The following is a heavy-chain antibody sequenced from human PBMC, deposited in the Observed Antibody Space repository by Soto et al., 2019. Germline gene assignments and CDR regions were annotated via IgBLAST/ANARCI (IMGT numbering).Heavy chain of an antibody. V-gene: IGHV3-66*01. CDR3: ARVHSRLYYFDY. D-gene: IGHD6-13*01. CDR1: GFTVSSNY. CDR2: IYSGGST. Sequence: TGGSLRLSCAASGFTVSSNYMSWVRQAPGKGLEWVSVIYSGGSTYYADSVKGRFTISRDNSKNTLYLQMNSLRAEDTAVYYCARVHSRLYYFDYWGQGTLVTVSS. J-gene: IGHJ4*02.